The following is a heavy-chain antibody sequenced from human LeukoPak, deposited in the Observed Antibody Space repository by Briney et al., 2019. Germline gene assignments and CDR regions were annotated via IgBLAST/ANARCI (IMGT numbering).Heavy chain of an antibody. CDR1: GFTFSSYG. CDR2: ISFDGSNK. V-gene: IGHV3-30*18. Sequence: GGSLRLSCAASGFTFSSYGMHWVRQAPGKGLEWVAVISFDGSNKYYADSVKGRFTISRDNSKNTLYLQMNSLRAEDTAVYYCAKARYYYDSSGYYLRAEYFQHWGQGTLVTVSS. CDR3: AKARYYYDSSGYYLRAEYFQH. D-gene: IGHD3-22*01. J-gene: IGHJ1*01.